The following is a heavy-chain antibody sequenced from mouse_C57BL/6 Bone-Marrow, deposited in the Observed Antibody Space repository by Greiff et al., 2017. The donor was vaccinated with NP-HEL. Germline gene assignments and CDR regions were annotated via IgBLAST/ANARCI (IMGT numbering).Heavy chain of an antibody. CDR2: IDPSDSYT. V-gene: IGHV1-50*01. CDR3: ARKGYYGRSYEFAY. Sequence: QVQLQQPGAELVKPGASVKLSCKASGYTFTTYWMQWVKQRPGQGLEWIGEIDPSDSYTNYNQKFKGKATLTVDTSSSTAYMQLSSLTSEDSAVYYCARKGYYGRSYEFAYWGQGTLVTVSA. D-gene: IGHD1-1*01. J-gene: IGHJ3*01. CDR1: GYTFTTYW.